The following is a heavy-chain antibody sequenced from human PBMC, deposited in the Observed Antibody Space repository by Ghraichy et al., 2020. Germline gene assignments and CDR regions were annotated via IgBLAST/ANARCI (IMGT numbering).Heavy chain of an antibody. CDR3: ARLTDYYYYGMDV. CDR1: GGSISSYY. D-gene: IGHD3-16*01. Sequence: SETLSLTCTVSGGSISSYYWSWIRQPPGKGLEWIGYIYYSGSTNYNPSLKSRVTISVDTSKNQFSLKLSSVTAADTAVYYCARLTDYYYYGMDVWGQGTTVTVSS. CDR2: IYYSGST. J-gene: IGHJ6*02. V-gene: IGHV4-59*08.